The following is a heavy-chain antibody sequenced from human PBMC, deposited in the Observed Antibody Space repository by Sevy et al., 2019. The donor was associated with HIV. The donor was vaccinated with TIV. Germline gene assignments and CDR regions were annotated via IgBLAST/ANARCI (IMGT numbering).Heavy chain of an antibody. D-gene: IGHD1-1*01. CDR3: TTSNWNDGNAFDI. CDR1: GFTFSNAW. J-gene: IGHJ3*02. CDR2: IKSKTDGGTI. V-gene: IGHV3-15*01. Sequence: GGSLRLSCAASGFTFSNAWMSWVRQAPRKGLEWVGRIKSKTDGGTIDYAAPVKGRFTISRDDSKNTLYLQMNSLKTEDTAVYYCTTSNWNDGNAFDIWGQGTMVTVSS.